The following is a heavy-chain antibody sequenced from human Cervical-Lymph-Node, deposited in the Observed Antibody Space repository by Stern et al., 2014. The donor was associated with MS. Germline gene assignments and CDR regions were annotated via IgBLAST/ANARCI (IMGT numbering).Heavy chain of an antibody. CDR2: ISDNGGST. J-gene: IGHJ3*02. CDR1: GFTFSNYA. CDR3: AKGGHDYGDYGAFDI. Sequence: EVHLVESGGDLVQPGGSLTLSCAASGFTFSNYAMTWVRQAPGKGLEWVSSISDNGGSTYYADSVKGRFTISRDNSKNTLSLQMKSLRAEDSAVYYCAKGGHDYGDYGAFDIWGQGTAVTVSS. V-gene: IGHV3-23*04. D-gene: IGHD4-17*01.